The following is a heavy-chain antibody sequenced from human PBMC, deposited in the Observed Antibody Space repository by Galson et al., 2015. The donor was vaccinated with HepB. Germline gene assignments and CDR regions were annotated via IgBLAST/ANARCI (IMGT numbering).Heavy chain of an antibody. D-gene: IGHD2-21*02. CDR3: ATVECGGDCYLDS. CDR2: IYPGDSDR. J-gene: IGHJ4*02. Sequence: QSGAEVKKPGESLKISCKGSRYNFIKYWIAWVRQKPGKGLEWMGSIYPGDSDRKYSPSFQGQVTISVDMSLITAYLQWDNLEASDTAMYYCATVECGGDCYLDSWGPGTLVTVSS. V-gene: IGHV5-51*01. CDR1: RYNFIKYW.